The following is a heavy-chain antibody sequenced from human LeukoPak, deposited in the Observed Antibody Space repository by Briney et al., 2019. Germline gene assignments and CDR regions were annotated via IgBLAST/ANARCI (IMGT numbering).Heavy chain of an antibody. J-gene: IGHJ4*02. CDR1: GFPFSSYW. CDR2: IRQDGSDK. V-gene: IGHV3-7*01. D-gene: IGHD1-1*01. CDR3: ARLTGTTGFDY. Sequence: GGSLRLSXAASGFPFSSYWMSWVRQAPGKGLEWVANIRQDGSDKYYVDSVKGRFTISRDNAKNSLYLQLNSLRADDTAVYYCARLTGTTGFDYWGQGTLVTVSS.